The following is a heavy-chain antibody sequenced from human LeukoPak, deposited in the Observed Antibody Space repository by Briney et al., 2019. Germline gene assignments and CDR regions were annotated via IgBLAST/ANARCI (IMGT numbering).Heavy chain of an antibody. CDR2: ISGSGGST. J-gene: IGHJ4*02. V-gene: IGHV3-23*01. D-gene: IGHD3-22*01. CDR1: GFTFSTYW. CDR3: AKHRGYYDSSGYVDY. Sequence: PGGSLRLSCSASGFTFSTYWMSWVRQAPGKGLEWVSAISGSGGSTYYADSVKGRFTISRDNSKNTLYLQMNSLRAEDTAVYYCAKHRGYYDSSGYVDYWGQGTLVTVSS.